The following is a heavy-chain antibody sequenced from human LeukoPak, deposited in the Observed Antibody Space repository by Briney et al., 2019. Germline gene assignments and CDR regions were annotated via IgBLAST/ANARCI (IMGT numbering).Heavy chain of an antibody. J-gene: IGHJ4*02. Sequence: ASVKVSCKASEYPFTSYYIHWVRQAPGQGLEWMGRINPNSGGTNYAQKFQGRVTMTRDTSISTAYMELSRLRSDDTAVYYCASRWSITVAGTGDDFDYWGQGTLVTVSS. CDR1: EYPFTSYY. D-gene: IGHD6-19*01. CDR3: ASRWSITVAGTGDDFDY. CDR2: INPNSGGT. V-gene: IGHV1-2*06.